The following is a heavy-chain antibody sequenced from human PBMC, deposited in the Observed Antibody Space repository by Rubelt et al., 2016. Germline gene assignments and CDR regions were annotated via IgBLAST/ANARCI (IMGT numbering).Heavy chain of an antibody. Sequence: GGSLRLSCAASGFSFSSHGTNWVRQAPGRGLEWVAFILYDGRDKKYGDSVRGRFTISRDNYKNTLYLQMNRLRVEDTAGYYCAKEFSHPRGVPNWFDPWGQGTQVTVSS. CDR2: ILYDGRDK. V-gene: IGHV3-30*02. CDR3: AKEFSHPRGVPNWFDP. D-gene: IGHD3-10*01. J-gene: IGHJ5*02. CDR1: GFSFSSHG.